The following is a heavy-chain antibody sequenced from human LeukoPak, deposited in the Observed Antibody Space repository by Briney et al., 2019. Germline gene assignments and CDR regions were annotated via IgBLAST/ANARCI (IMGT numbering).Heavy chain of an antibody. CDR1: GGSFSGYY. V-gene: IGHV4-34*01. CDR2: INHSGST. Sequence: PSEILSLTCAVYGGSFSGYYWSWIRQPPGKGLEWIGEINHSGSTNYNPSLKSRVTISVDTSKNQFSLKLSSVTAADTAVYYCARGARGVVPAAISYWGQGTLVTVSS. D-gene: IGHD2-2*01. J-gene: IGHJ4*02. CDR3: ARGARGVVPAAISY.